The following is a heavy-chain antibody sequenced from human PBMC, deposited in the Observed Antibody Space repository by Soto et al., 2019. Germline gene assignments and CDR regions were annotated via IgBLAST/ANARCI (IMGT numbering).Heavy chain of an antibody. V-gene: IGHV3-20*04. CDR1: GFTFDDYA. CDR2: ITWNGDST. Sequence: EVHLVESGGSVVRPGGSLRLSCAASGFTFDDYALSWVRQGPGKGLEWVSHITWNGDSTTYAESVRGRFTISRDNAKNSLSLQMNSLRAEDTALYYCARAARYGDYQRHFDYWGQGTLGTVSS. D-gene: IGHD4-17*01. J-gene: IGHJ4*02. CDR3: ARAARYGDYQRHFDY.